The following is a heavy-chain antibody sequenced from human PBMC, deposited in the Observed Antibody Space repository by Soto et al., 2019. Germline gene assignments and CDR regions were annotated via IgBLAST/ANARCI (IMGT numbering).Heavy chain of an antibody. CDR1: GGSFSCYY. Sequence: SETLSLTCAVYGGSFSCYYWTWIRQSPEKGLEWIGEVNHSGTTYYNPSLKTRVTISVHTPKNQFSLKMSSVTAADTAVYYCARGIGYCSSINCYSSRRLRFDSWGQGTLVTVSS. D-gene: IGHD2-2*01. J-gene: IGHJ4*02. CDR2: VNHSGTT. V-gene: IGHV4-34*01. CDR3: ARGIGYCSSINCYSSRRLRFDS.